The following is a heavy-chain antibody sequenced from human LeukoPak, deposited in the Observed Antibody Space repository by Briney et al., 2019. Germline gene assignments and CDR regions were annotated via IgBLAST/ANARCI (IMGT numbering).Heavy chain of an antibody. Sequence: SETLSLTCTVSGGSISSYYWSWIRQPAGKGLEWIGSIYYSGSTYYNPSLKSRVTISVDTSKNQFSLKLSSVTAADTAVYYCARLVIRGYSINGLCMDVWGQGTTVTVSS. J-gene: IGHJ6*02. V-gene: IGHV4-59*05. D-gene: IGHD5-18*01. CDR3: ARLVIRGYSINGLCMDV. CDR1: GGSISSYY. CDR2: IYYSGST.